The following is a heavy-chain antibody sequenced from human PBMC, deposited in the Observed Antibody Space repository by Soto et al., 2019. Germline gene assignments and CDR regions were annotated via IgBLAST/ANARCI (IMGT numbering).Heavy chain of an antibody. J-gene: IGHJ6*02. D-gene: IGHD2-15*01. CDR2: IYHSGST. V-gene: IGHV4-4*02. Sequence: PSETLSLTCAVSGGSISSSNWWSWVRQPPGKGLEWIGEIYHSGSTNYNPSLKSRVTISVDKSKNQFSLKLSSVAAADTAVYYCARDKVVAAYGMDVWGQGTTVTVSS. CDR3: ARDKVVAAYGMDV. CDR1: GGSISSSNW.